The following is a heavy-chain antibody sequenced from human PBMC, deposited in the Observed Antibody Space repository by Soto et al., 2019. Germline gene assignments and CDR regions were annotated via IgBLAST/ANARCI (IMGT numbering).Heavy chain of an antibody. V-gene: IGHV3-30-3*01. CDR1: GFTFSSYA. D-gene: IGHD2-2*01. J-gene: IGHJ4*02. Sequence: SLRLSCAASGFTFSSYAMSWVRQAPGKGLEWVALISHDGINKYYADSVRGRFTISRDSSTNTLYLQINSLRDADTVVYYCGRCTSTSCHLGSDYWGQGTLVTVSS. CDR2: ISHDGINK. CDR3: GRCTSTSCHLGSDY.